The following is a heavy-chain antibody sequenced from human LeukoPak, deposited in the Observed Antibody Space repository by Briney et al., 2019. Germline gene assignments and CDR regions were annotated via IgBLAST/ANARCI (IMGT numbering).Heavy chain of an antibody. J-gene: IGHJ3*01. CDR2: IYSGGST. CDR1: GFTVSSNY. D-gene: IGHD3-3*01. V-gene: IGHV3-53*01. Sequence: GGSLRLSCAASGFTVSSNYMSWVRQAPGKGLEWVSVIYSGGSTYYADSVKGRFTISRDNSNNTVHLQMNSLRVEDTAVYYCARGPSSSDLWSGYPGAFDLWGQETMVTVS. CDR3: ARGPSSSDLWSGYPGAFDL.